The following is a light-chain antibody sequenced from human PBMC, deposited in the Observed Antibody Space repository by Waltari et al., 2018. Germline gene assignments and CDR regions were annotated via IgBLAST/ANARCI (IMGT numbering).Light chain of an antibody. CDR3: LQTYVSPYT. CDR2: WAS. CDR1: QSVLYSSNNKNY. J-gene: IGKJ2*01. V-gene: IGKV4-1*01. Sequence: DIVMTQSPDSLGVSLGERATIHCKSSQSVLYSSNNKNYLSWYQKKPGQPPKMIIYWASTRESGVPDRFSGSWSGTDFTLTISSLQAEDVAVYYCLQTYVSPYTFGQGTNLEI.